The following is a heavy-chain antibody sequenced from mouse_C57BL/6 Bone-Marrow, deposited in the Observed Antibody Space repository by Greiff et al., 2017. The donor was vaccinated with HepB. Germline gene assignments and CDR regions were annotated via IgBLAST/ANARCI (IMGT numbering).Heavy chain of an antibody. J-gene: IGHJ3*01. D-gene: IGHD2-4*01. CDR2: IDPSDSYT. V-gene: IGHV1-69*01. Sequence: VQLQQSGAELVMPGASVKLSCKASGYTFTSYWMHWVKQRPGQGLEWIGEIDPSDSYTNYNQKFKGKSTLTVDKSSSTAYMQLSSLTSEDSAVYYCARGGCDYAFAYWGQGTLVTVSA. CDR1: GYTFTSYW. CDR3: ARGGCDYAFAY.